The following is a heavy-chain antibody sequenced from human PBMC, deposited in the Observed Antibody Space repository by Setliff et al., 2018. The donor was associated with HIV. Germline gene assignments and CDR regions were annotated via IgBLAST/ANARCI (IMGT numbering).Heavy chain of an antibody. CDR2: IRHDGSNK. CDR1: GFTFSNYS. D-gene: IGHD3-16*02. CDR3: AKSSGPRGVIVYFDY. Sequence: PGESLRLSCAASGFTFSNYSMHWVRQAPGKGLEWVAFIRHDGSNKYYADSVKGRFTISRDNSKNTLYLQMNSLRAEDTAVYYCAKSSGPRGVIVYFDYWGQGTLVTVSS. J-gene: IGHJ4*02. V-gene: IGHV3-30*02.